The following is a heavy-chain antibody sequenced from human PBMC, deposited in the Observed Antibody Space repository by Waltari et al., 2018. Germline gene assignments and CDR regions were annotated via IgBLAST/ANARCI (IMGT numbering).Heavy chain of an antibody. D-gene: IGHD6-13*01. J-gene: IGHJ4*02. CDR3: ARGIWQQLAHFDS. CDR1: GTSVTTTNYF. Sequence: QLHLQLSGPGLVKPSETLSLTCAVSGTSVTTTNYFWGWLRQPPGKGLAWIGRIYFTGSTDYNPSLKSRVTISIDTSTNQFSLNLRSVTAADTAVYYCARGIWQQLAHFDSWGQGTLVTVSS. CDR2: IYFTGST. V-gene: IGHV4-39*01.